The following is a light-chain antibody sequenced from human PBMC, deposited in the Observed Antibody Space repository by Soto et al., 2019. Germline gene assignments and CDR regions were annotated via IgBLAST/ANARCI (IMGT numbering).Light chain of an antibody. CDR2: DVS. Sequence: QSALTQPRSVSGSPGQSVTISCTGTSSDVGGYNYVSWYQQHPGKAPKLMNYDVSKRPSGVPDRFSGSKSGNTASLTISGLQAKDDADDYCCSYGVSYTLLYVFGIGNK. CDR3: CSYGVSYTLLYV. J-gene: IGLJ1*01. V-gene: IGLV2-11*01. CDR1: SSDVGGYNY.